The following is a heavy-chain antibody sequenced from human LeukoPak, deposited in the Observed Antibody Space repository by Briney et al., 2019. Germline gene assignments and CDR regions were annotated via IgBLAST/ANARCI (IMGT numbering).Heavy chain of an antibody. CDR2: IYSGGRT. CDR3: AQGKYSSSWYGDY. D-gene: IGHD6-13*01. V-gene: IGHV3-53*01. Sequence: GGSLRLSCTASGITVSSNDMCWVRQAPGKGLEWISLIYSGGRTDYADSVKGRFTISRDNSKNTLYLQMNSLRAEDTAVYYCAQGKYSSSWYGDYWGQGTLVTVSS. J-gene: IGHJ4*02. CDR1: GITVSSND.